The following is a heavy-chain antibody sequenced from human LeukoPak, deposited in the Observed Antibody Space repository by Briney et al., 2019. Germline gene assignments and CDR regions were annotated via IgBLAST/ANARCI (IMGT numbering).Heavy chain of an antibody. Sequence: SVKVSCKASGGTFSSYAISWVRQAPGQGLAWMGGIIPIFGTANYAQKFQGRVTIIADESTSTAYMELSSLRSEDTAVYYCARGVVGATTGAYSFDYWGRGTLVTVSS. D-gene: IGHD1-26*01. CDR3: ARGVVGATTGAYSFDY. J-gene: IGHJ4*02. CDR2: IIPIFGTA. V-gene: IGHV1-69*13. CDR1: GGTFSSYA.